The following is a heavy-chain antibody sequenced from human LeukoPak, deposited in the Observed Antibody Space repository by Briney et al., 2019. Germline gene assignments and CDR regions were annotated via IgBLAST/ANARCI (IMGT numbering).Heavy chain of an antibody. V-gene: IGHV1-18*01. CDR2: ISAYNGST. J-gene: IGHJ3*02. Sequence: AASVKVSCKASGYTFTSYGISWVRQAPGQGLEWMGWISAYNGSTNYAQKLQGRVTMTTDTSTSTAYMELRSLRSDDTAVYYCARDLRDIVVVVAATGGCAFDIWGQGTMVTVSS. D-gene: IGHD2-15*01. CDR1: GYTFTSYG. CDR3: ARDLRDIVVVVAATGGCAFDI.